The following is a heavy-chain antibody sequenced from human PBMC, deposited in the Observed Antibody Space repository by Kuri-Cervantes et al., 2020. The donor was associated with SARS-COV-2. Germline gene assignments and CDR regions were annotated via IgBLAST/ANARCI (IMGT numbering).Heavy chain of an antibody. CDR3: ARFGRPVTNFDY. CDR1: GGSISSYY. J-gene: IGHJ4*02. CDR2: IYYSGST. D-gene: IGHD3-9*01. Sequence: GSLRLSCTVSGGSISSYYWSWIRQPPGKGLEWIGYIYYSGSTNYNPSLKSRVTISVDTSKNQFSLKLSSVTAADTAVYYCARFGRPVTNFDYWGQGTLVAVSS. V-gene: IGHV4-59*12.